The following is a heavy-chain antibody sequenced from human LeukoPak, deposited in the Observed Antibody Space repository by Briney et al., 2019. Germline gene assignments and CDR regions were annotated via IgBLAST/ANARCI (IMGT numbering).Heavy chain of an antibody. Sequence: SETLSLTCTVSGDSISSYYWRWIRQPAGKGLEWIGRIYTSGSTNHNPSLKSRVTMSVDTSKNQFSLKLSSVTAADTAVYYCARLINKPIAATGTGPFDHWGQGTLVTVSS. V-gene: IGHV4-4*07. CDR3: ARLINKPIAATGTGPFDH. J-gene: IGHJ4*02. D-gene: IGHD6-13*01. CDR1: GDSISSYY. CDR2: IYTSGST.